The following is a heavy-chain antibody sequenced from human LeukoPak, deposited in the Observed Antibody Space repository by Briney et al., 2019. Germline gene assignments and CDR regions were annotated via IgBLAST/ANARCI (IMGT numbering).Heavy chain of an antibody. Sequence: PSDTLSLTCTVSGGPDSSGSYYWSWIRQPPGKGLEWIGLIYYSGRPNYNPSLKSRVTISVDTSKIQLSLKLSSVTAADTAVYYCAREVPVFAMVRGVTPLIDAFDIWGQGTMVTVSS. D-gene: IGHD3-10*01. CDR2: IYYSGRP. CDR3: AREVPVFAMVRGVTPLIDAFDI. CDR1: GGPDSSGSYY. J-gene: IGHJ3*02. V-gene: IGHV4-61*01.